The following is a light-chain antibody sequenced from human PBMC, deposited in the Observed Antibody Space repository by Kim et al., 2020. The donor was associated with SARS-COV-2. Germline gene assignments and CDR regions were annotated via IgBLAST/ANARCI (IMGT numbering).Light chain of an antibody. CDR3: QQYGSSPLYI. CDR1: QSVSSSY. V-gene: IGKV3-20*01. CDR2: GAS. Sequence: EIVLTQSPGTLSLSPGERATLSCRASQSVSSSYLAWYQQKPGQAPRLLIYGASSRATGIPDRFSGSGSGTDFTLTISRLEPEDFAVYYCQQYGSSPLYIFAQGTKLEI. J-gene: IGKJ2*01.